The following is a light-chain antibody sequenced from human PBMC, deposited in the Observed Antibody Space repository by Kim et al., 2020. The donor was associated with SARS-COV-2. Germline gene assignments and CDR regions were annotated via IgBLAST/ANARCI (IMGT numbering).Light chain of an antibody. J-gene: IGLJ2*01. Sequence: SSELTQDPAVSVALGQTVRITCQGDGLRKYYATWYQQKPGQAPVLLISGKNNRPSGIPDRFSGSSSGNTASLTIAGAQAEDEADYYCNSRDTTHFVIFGGGTKLAVL. CDR2: GKN. CDR1: GLRKYY. CDR3: NSRDTTHFVI. V-gene: IGLV3-19*01.